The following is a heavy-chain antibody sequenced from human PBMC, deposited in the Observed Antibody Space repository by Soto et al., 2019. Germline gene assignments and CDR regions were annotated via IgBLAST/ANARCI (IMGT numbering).Heavy chain of an antibody. CDR3: AKRFVVAHYCYMDV. J-gene: IGHJ6*03. Sequence: GGSLRLSCAASGFTFSSYAMSWVRQAPGKGLEWVSAISGSGGSTYYADSVKGRFTISRDNSKNTLYLQMNSLRAEDTAVYYCAKRFVVAHYCYMDVWGKGTTVTVSS. CDR1: GFTFSSYA. CDR2: ISGSGGST. D-gene: IGHD2-15*01. V-gene: IGHV3-23*01.